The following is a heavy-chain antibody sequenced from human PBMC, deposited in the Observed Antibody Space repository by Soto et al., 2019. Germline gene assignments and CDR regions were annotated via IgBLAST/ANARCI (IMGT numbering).Heavy chain of an antibody. CDR2: ISSGGGTI. V-gene: IGHV3-48*03. CDR1: GFTFSSYE. D-gene: IGHD2-21*02. J-gene: IGHJ6*02. Sequence: GGSLRLSCAASGFTFSSYEMDWVRQAPGKGLEWVSYISSGGGTIYYADSVKGRFTISRDNTKNSLYLQMNTLRAEDTAVYYCARDLGVTNYYYYGMDVWGQGTTVTVSS. CDR3: ARDLGVTNYYYYGMDV.